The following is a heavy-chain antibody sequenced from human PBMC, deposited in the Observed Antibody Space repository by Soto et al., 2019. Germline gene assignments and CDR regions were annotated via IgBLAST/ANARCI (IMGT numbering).Heavy chain of an antibody. CDR2: INHTGGT. J-gene: IGHJ5*02. CDR3: ATRITVFGLLIPPFDP. D-gene: IGHD3-3*01. V-gene: IGHV4-34*01. Sequence: SETLSLTCAVYGGSVNGYYWNWIRQPPGKGLEWIGEINHTGGTHYNPSHKSRVTMSVDTSKNQFSLRLSSVTAADTAIYYCATRITVFGLLIPPFDPWGQGTQVTVSS. CDR1: GGSVNGYY.